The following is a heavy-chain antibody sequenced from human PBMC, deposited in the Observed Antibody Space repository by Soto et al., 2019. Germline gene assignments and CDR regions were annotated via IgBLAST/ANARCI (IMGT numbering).Heavy chain of an antibody. CDR1: GYTFTSYY. Sequence: ASVKVSCKASGYTFTSYYMHWVRQAPGQGLEWMGIINPSGGSTSYAQKFQGRVTMTRDTSTSTVYMELSSLRSEDTAVYYCARDGSAWCYDSSGYQGYRAFDIWGQGTMVTVSS. CDR2: INPSGGST. J-gene: IGHJ3*02. CDR3: ARDGSAWCYDSSGYQGYRAFDI. V-gene: IGHV1-46*01. D-gene: IGHD3-22*01.